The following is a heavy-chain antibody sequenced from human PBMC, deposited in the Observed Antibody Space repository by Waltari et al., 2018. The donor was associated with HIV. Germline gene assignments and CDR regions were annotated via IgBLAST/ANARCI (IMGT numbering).Heavy chain of an antibody. J-gene: IGHJ5*01. CDR3: ARVYSSSSGRALDS. Sequence: EVQLVESGGGLVQPGGSLRLSCAASGFTFSSYWISWVRKAPGKGLEWVANIKQDGSEKYYVDSVKGRFTMSRDNAKNSLYLQMNSPRAEDTAVYYCARVYSSSSGRALDSWGQGTLVTVSS. V-gene: IGHV3-7*01. CDR2: IKQDGSEK. D-gene: IGHD6-19*01. CDR1: GFTFSSYW.